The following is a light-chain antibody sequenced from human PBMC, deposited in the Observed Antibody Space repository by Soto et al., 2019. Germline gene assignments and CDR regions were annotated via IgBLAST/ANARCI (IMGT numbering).Light chain of an antibody. V-gene: IGKV3-20*01. CDR2: GAS. CDR1: QSIPDNF. J-gene: IGKJ2*01. CDR3: QQYGSSYT. Sequence: EIVLAQSPGTLSLSPGERATLSCRASQSIPDNFLAWYQQKPGQAPRLLIYGASNRVPGIANRFSGSGSGTDFTLTISRLEPEDVAGYYCQQYGSSYTFGQGTKLQIK.